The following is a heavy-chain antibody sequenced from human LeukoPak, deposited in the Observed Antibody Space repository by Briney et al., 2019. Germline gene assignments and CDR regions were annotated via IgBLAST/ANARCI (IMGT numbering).Heavy chain of an antibody. CDR1: GYTFTGYY. D-gene: IGHD3-10*01. CDR3: ARDWRTSAGSGSKLYYYMDV. J-gene: IGHJ6*03. V-gene: IGHV1-2*02. Sequence: ASVKVSCEASGYTFTGYYMHWVRQAPGQGLEWMGWINPNSGGTNYAQKFQGRVTMTRDTSISTAYMELSRLRSDDTAVYYCARDWRTSAGSGSKLYYYMDVWGKGTTVTISS. CDR2: INPNSGGT.